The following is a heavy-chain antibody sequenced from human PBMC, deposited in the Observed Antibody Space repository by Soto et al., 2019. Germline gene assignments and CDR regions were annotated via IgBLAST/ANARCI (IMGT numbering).Heavy chain of an antibody. CDR2: INPNSGGT. D-gene: IGHD1-26*01. Sequence: ASVKVSCKASGYTFTDYYIHWVRQAPGQGLEWMGWINPNSGGTNSAQKFQGRVTMTRDRSISTASMELSRLRSDDTAVYYCAISKPTSEATGILSPRRFDYWGQETLATVSS. CDR1: GYTFTDYY. V-gene: IGHV1-2*02. CDR3: AISKPTSEATGILSPRRFDY. J-gene: IGHJ4*02.